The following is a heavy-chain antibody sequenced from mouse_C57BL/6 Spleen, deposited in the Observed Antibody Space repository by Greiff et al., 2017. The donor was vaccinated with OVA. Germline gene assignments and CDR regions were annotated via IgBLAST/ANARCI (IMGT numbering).Heavy chain of an antibody. CDR2: INPNNGGT. CDR3: ANIYYGYAWFAY. CDR1: GYTFTDYY. D-gene: IGHD2-2*01. V-gene: IGHV1-26*01. Sequence: EVKLQQSGPELVKPGASVKISCKASGYTFTDYYMNWVKQSHGKSLEWIGDINPNNGGTSYNQKFKGKATLTVDKSSSTAYMELRSLTSEDSAVYYCANIYYGYAWFAYWGQGTLVTVSA. J-gene: IGHJ3*01.